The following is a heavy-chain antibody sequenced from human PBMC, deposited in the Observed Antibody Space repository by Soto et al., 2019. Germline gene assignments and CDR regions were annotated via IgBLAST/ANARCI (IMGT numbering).Heavy chain of an antibody. CDR1: GFTFSNAW. Sequence: GGSLRLSCAASGFTFSNAWMSWVRQAPGKGLEWVGRIKSKTDGGTTDYAAPVKGRFTISRDDSKNTLYLQMNSLKTEDTAVYYCTTDLIVLRFLEWTNYYYYGMDVWGQGTTVTVSS. J-gene: IGHJ6*02. D-gene: IGHD3-3*01. V-gene: IGHV3-15*01. CDR2: IKSKTDGGTT. CDR3: TTDLIVLRFLEWTNYYYYGMDV.